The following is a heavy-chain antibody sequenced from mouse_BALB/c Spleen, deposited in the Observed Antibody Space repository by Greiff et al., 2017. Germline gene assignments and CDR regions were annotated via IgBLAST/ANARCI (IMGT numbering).Heavy chain of an antibody. D-gene: IGHD1-1*01. J-gene: IGHJ4*01. V-gene: IGHV1-54*01. CDR1: GYAFTNYL. CDR2: INPGSGGT. Sequence: FQLQQSGAELVRPGTSVKVSCKASGYAFTNYLIEWVKQRPGQGLEWIGVINPGSGGTNYNEKFKGKAILTADKSSSTAYMQLSSLTSDDSAVYFCERGPYYYSREHYAMDYWGQGTSVTVSS. CDR3: ERGPYYYSREHYAMDY.